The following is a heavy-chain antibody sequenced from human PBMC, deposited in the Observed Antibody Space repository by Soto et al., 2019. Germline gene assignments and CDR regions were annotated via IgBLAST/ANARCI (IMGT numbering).Heavy chain of an antibody. V-gene: IGHV1-69*01. CDR3: ASGGYYYGSGSYYTPYYGMDV. D-gene: IGHD3-10*01. J-gene: IGHJ6*02. CDR2: IIPIFGTA. CDR1: GGTFSSYA. Sequence: QVQLVQSGAEVKKPGSSVKVSCKASGGTFSSYAISWVRQAPGQGLEWMGGIIPIFGTANYAQKFQGRVTITADESTSTAYMELRSLRSEDTAVYYCASGGYYYGSGSYYTPYYGMDVWGQGTTVTVSS.